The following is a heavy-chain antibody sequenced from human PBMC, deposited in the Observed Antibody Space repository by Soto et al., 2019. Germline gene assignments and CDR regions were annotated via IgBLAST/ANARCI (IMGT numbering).Heavy chain of an antibody. Sequence: LSLTCTVSGASITFGGYSWSWIRQTPGKGLEWIGYINHLETTFYNPSFESRLTLSIDRAKNQFSLKLHSMSAADRAVYFCARGGGSDSFDYWGQGMLVTVSS. V-gene: IGHV4-30-2*01. CDR2: INHLETT. J-gene: IGHJ4*02. CDR1: GASITFGGYS. D-gene: IGHD1-26*01. CDR3: ARGGGSDSFDY.